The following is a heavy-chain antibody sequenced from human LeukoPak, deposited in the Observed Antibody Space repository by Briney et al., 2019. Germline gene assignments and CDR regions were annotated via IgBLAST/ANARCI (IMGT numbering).Heavy chain of an antibody. Sequence: PGGSLRLSCAASGFTVSSNYMSWVRQAPGKGLEWVSVIYSGGSTYYADSVKGRFTISRDNSKNTLYLQMNSLRAEDTAVYYCARHRRVYYYDSSGYSDAFDIWGQGTMVTVSS. CDR3: ARHRRVYYYDSSGYSDAFDI. J-gene: IGHJ3*02. CDR2: IYSGGST. D-gene: IGHD3-22*01. V-gene: IGHV3-66*04. CDR1: GFTVSSNY.